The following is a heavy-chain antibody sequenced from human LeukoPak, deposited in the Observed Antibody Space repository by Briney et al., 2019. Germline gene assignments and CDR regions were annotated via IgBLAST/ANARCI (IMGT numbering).Heavy chain of an antibody. J-gene: IGHJ6*03. CDR1: GGSFSGYY. D-gene: IGHD5-18*01. Sequence: SETLSLTCAVYGGSFSGYYWSWIRQPPGKGLEWIGEINHSGSTNYNPSLKSRVTISVDTSTNQFSLKLSSVTAADTAVYYCARGTIQLWSAHQNYMDVWGKGTTVTVSS. CDR3: ARGTIQLWSAHQNYMDV. CDR2: INHSGST. V-gene: IGHV4-34*01.